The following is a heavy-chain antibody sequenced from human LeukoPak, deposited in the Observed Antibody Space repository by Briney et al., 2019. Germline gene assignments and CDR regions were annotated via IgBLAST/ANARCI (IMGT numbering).Heavy chain of an antibody. J-gene: IGHJ4*02. CDR2: ALHSGAT. D-gene: IGHD1-26*01. CDR1: GCSISSPIFY. Sequence: PSETLSLTCTVSGCSISSPIFYWGWIRQPPGKGLEWIVTALHSGATFYSPSLEGRLTISIDTSTNQFSLKMTSMTAADTAVYYCARRIVGVIDAFDYWGQGALVTVSS. CDR3: ARRIVGVIDAFDY. V-gene: IGHV4-39*01.